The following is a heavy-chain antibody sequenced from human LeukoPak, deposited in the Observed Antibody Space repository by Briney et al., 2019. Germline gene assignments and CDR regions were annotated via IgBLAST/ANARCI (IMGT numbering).Heavy chain of an antibody. D-gene: IGHD3-22*01. V-gene: IGHV3-74*01. CDR3: SRAVRTHPPADY. J-gene: IGHJ4*02. CDR2: INSDGSST. Sequence: GGSLRLGCAASGFSFSSYWMHWVRQAPGKGLEWVSCINSDGSSTTYSDSVKGRLTISRDNAKNTLYLQMNSLRADDTAVYYCSRAVRTHPPADYWGPGTQVTVSS. CDR1: GFSFSSYW.